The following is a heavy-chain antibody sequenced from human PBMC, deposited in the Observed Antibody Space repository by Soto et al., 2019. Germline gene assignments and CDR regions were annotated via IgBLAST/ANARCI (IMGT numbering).Heavy chain of an antibody. CDR2: IYATGTT. CDR1: GASISGFY. J-gene: IGHJ5*02. Sequence: ETLSLTCTVSGASISGFYWSWVRKSAGKGLEWIGRIYATGTTDYNPSLKSRVMMSVDTSKKQFSLKLRSVTAADTAVYYCVRDGTKTLRDWFDPWGQGISVTVSS. CDR3: VRDGTKTLRDWFDP. D-gene: IGHD1-1*01. V-gene: IGHV4-4*07.